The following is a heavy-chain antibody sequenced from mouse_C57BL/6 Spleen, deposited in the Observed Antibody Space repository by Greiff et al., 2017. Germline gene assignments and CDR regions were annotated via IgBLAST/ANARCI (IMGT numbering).Heavy chain of an antibody. J-gene: IGHJ1*03. CDR1: GYTFNSYT. Sequence: QVQLQQSGAELARPGASVKMSCKASGYTFNSYTMHWVKQRPGQGLEWIGYINPSSGYTKYNQKFKDKATLTADKSSSTAYMQLSSLTSEDSAVYYCARSTGRNWYFDVWGTGTTVTVSS. CDR2: INPSSGYT. D-gene: IGHD4-1*02. V-gene: IGHV1-4*01. CDR3: ARSTGRNWYFDV.